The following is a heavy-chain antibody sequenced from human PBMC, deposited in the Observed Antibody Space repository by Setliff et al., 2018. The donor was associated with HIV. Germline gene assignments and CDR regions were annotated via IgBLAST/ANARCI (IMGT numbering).Heavy chain of an antibody. J-gene: IGHJ4*02. Sequence: SGPTLVNHTQTLTLTCTFSGFSLSPRGMSVSWIRQPPGKALEWLARIDWDDAKYYSTSLKTRLTISKDTSKNQVVLTMTNMDPVDTATYYCALCAESLTYFDNLGPGTLVTVSS. CDR3: ALCAESLTYFDN. CDR1: GFSLSPRGMS. CDR2: IDWDDAK. V-gene: IGHV2-70*11. D-gene: IGHD3-10*02.